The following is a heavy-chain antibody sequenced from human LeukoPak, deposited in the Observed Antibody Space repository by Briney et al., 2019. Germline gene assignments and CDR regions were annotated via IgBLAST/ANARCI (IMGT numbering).Heavy chain of an antibody. CDR3: ARDSGITIFGVVNF. CDR2: ISHDGSNK. D-gene: IGHD3-3*01. J-gene: IGHJ4*02. Sequence: GGSLRLSRAASGFTFTDYSMHWVRQAPGKGLEWVAVISHDGSNKYYADSVKGRFTISRDNSKNTLYLQMNSLRAEDTAVYYCARDSGITIFGVVNFWGQGTLVTVSS. V-gene: IGHV3-30*04. CDR1: GFTFTDYS.